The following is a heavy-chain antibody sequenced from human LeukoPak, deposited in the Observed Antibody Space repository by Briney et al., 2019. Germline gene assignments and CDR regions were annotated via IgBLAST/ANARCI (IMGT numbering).Heavy chain of an antibody. CDR3: ARASRYFDWLFAPYYFDY. CDR1: GGSFSGYY. D-gene: IGHD3-9*01. CDR2: INHSGST. J-gene: IGHJ4*02. V-gene: IGHV4-34*01. Sequence: PSETLSLTCAVYGGSFSGYYWSWIRQPPGKGLEWIGEINHSGSTNYNPSLKSRVTISVDPSKNQFSLKLSSVTAADTAVYYCARASRYFDWLFAPYYFDYWGQGTLVTVSS.